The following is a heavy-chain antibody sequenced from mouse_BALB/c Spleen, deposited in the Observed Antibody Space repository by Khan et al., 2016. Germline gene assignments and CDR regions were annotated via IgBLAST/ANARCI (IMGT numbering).Heavy chain of an antibody. CDR2: IDPENGDP. CDR3: NACDYNAMDY. CDR1: GFNIKDYD. Sequence: VQLLQSGPELVRSGASVKLSCTASGFNIKDYDMHWVKQRPEQGLEWIGWIDPENGDPEYAPKFQGKATMTVDTSSNTAYLQLSSLTSEDTDVYSCNACDYNAMDYWGQGTSVTVSS. J-gene: IGHJ4*01. V-gene: IGHV14-4*02.